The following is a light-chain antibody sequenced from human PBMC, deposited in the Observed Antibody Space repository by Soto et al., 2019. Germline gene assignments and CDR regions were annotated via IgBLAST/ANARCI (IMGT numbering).Light chain of an antibody. CDR1: QSISSW. CDR3: QQYNSYSSIT. J-gene: IGKJ5*01. V-gene: IGKV1-5*01. Sequence: DIQMNHSLSTLSAYRGDRVTDTCRDSQSISSWLAWYQQKPGKASKLLIYDASSLESGVPSRFSGSGSGTEFTLTISSLQHDDFATYYCQQYNSYSSITFGHGTLLEI. CDR2: DAS.